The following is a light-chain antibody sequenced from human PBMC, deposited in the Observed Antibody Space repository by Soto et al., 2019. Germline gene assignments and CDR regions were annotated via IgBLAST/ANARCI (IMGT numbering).Light chain of an antibody. CDR1: QNVINN. J-gene: IGKJ2*01. CDR3: QQYNNWPPNT. CDR2: GAS. V-gene: IGKV3-15*01. Sequence: EIVMTQSPATLSVSPGEGATLSCRASQNVINNVAWYQQKPGQAPRLLIYGASTRATGIPNRFSGSGSGTEFTLSISSLQSEDFAVYYCQQYNNWPPNTFGQWTKVEIK.